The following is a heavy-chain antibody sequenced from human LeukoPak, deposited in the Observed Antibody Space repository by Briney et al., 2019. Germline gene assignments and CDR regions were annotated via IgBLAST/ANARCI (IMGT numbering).Heavy chain of an antibody. J-gene: IGHJ6*02. Sequence: GGSLRLSCAASGFTFSNAWMNWVRQAPGKGLEWVGRIKSKTDGGTTDYAAPVKGRFTISRDNSKNTLYLQMNSLRAEDTAVYYCARELTTANYYYYYGMDVWGQGTTVTVSS. CDR2: IKSKTDGGTT. V-gene: IGHV3-15*07. D-gene: IGHD1-7*01. CDR3: ARELTTANYYYYYGMDV. CDR1: GFTFSNAW.